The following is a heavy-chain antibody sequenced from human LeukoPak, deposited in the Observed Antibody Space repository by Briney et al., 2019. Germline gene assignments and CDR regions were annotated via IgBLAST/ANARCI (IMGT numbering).Heavy chain of an antibody. J-gene: IGHJ6*02. D-gene: IGHD2-2*01. CDR1: GGSISSHY. CDR3: ARNWVVVQPYIMDV. V-gene: IGHV4-59*11. CDR2: ISYSGYT. Sequence: SETLSLICTVSGGSISSHYWSWIRQPPGRGLEWIGYISYSGYTNYNPSLKSRVTISLDTSKNQFSLKLSSVTAADTAVCYCARNWVVVQPYIMDVWGQGTTVTVSS.